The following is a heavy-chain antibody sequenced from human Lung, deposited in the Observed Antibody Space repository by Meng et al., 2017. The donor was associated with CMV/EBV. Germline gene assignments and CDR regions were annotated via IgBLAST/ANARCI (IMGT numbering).Heavy chain of an antibody. CDR1: GFTFDDYT. CDR3: AKDLAAAGKLYYYYGMDV. V-gene: IGHV3-43*01. J-gene: IGHJ6*02. Sequence: SCAASGFTFDDYTMHWVRQAPGKGLEWVSLISWDGGSTYYADSVKGRFTISRDNSKNSLYLQMNSLRTEDTALYYCAKDLAAAGKLYYYYGMDVWXQGTTVTVSS. CDR2: ISWDGGST. D-gene: IGHD6-13*01.